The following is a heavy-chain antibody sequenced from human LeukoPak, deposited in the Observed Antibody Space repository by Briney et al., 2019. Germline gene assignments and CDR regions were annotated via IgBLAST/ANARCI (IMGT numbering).Heavy chain of an antibody. D-gene: IGHD4-17*01. Sequence: PSETLSLTCAVYGGSFSGYYWSWIRQPPGKGLEWIGEINHSGSTNYNPSLKSRVTISVDTSKNQFSLKLSSVTAADTAVYYCARNHGDYGLDYWGQGPLVPVPS. CDR1: GGSFSGYY. J-gene: IGHJ4*02. CDR2: INHSGST. V-gene: IGHV4-34*01. CDR3: ARNHGDYGLDY.